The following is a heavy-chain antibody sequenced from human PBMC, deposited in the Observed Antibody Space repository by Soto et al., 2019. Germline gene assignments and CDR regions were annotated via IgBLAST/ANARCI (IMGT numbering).Heavy chain of an antibody. J-gene: IGHJ6*02. V-gene: IGHV3-64*01. D-gene: IGHD2-21*01. Sequence: EVQLVESGGGLVQPGGSLRLSCAASGFTFSSYAMHWVRQAPGKGLEYVSGITSNGGNTDNASSVKGRFTISRDNSKNTLYLQMGSLRAEDMAVYYCARRIPFGYGMDVWGQGTTVTVSS. CDR1: GFTFSSYA. CDR2: ITSNGGNT. CDR3: ARRIPFGYGMDV.